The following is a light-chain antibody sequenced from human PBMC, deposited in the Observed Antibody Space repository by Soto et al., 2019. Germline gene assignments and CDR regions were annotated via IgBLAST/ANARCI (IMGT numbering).Light chain of an antibody. J-gene: IGLJ1*01. Sequence: QSALTQPASVSGSPGQSITISCTGTSSDVGGYNYVSWYQQHPGKAPKLMIYNVSNRPSGVSNRFSGSKSGNTASLTISGLQAEDEADYYCSSYTSSSTLDIFGTGKKVP. CDR1: SSDVGGYNY. CDR2: NVS. V-gene: IGLV2-14*01. CDR3: SSYTSSSTLDI.